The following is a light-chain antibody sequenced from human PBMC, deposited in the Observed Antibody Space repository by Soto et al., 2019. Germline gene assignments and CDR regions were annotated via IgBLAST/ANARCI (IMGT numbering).Light chain of an antibody. CDR1: SSDVGRYNY. CDR3: SSYTSSSTPFV. J-gene: IGLJ1*01. V-gene: IGLV2-14*03. CDR2: DVN. Sequence: QSALTQPASVSGSPGQSLTISCTGTSSDVGRYNYVSWYQQHPGKAPKVMIYDVNNRPSGVSNRFSGSKSGNTASLTISGLQAEDEAHYYCSSYTSSSTPFVFGTGTKVTVL.